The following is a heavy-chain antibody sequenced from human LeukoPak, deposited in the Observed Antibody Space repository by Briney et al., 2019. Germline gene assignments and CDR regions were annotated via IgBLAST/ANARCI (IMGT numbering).Heavy chain of an antibody. CDR1: GYSISSGYF. Sequence: PSETLSLTCTVSGYSISSGYFWGWIRQPPGKGLEWIAIIHSGESPYYSPSLESRVTMAIDTSKNQLSLKLNSVTAADTAVYYCARGFNSYGFPYYYYYMDVWGKGTTVTISS. D-gene: IGHD5-18*01. J-gene: IGHJ6*03. V-gene: IGHV4-38-2*02. CDR2: IHSGESP. CDR3: ARGFNSYGFPYYYYYMDV.